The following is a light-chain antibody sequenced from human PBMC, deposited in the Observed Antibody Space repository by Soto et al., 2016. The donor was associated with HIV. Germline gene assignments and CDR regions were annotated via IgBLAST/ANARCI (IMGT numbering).Light chain of an antibody. J-gene: IGKJ5*01. CDR2: LGS. CDR3: MQALQTPLT. CDR1: QSLLHSNGYYY. Sequence: DIVMTQSLLTLPVTPGESASISCRSSQSLLHSNGYYYLTWYLQKPGQSPRLLMYLGSTRASWVPDRFSGSGSGTDFTLKISRVEADDIGVYYCMQALQTPLTFGQGTRLEIK. V-gene: IGKV2-28*01.